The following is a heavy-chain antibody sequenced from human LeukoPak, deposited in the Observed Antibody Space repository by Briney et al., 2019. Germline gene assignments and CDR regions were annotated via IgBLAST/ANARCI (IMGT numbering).Heavy chain of an antibody. D-gene: IGHD4-11*01. J-gene: IGHJ5*02. Sequence: ASVKASCKASGGTFSSYAISWVRQAPGQGLEWMGRIIPILGIANYAQKFQGRVTITADKSTSTAYMELSSLRSEDTAVYYCARARDYMEGWFDPWGQGTLVTVSS. CDR3: ARARDYMEGWFDP. CDR2: IIPILGIA. V-gene: IGHV1-69*04. CDR1: GGTFSSYA.